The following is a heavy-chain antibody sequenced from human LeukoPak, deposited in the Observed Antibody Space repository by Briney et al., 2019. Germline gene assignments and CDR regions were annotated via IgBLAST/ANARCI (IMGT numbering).Heavy chain of an antibody. CDR2: MNPNSGNT. CDR1: GYTFTSYD. Sequence: ASVKVSCKASGYTFTSYDINWVRQATGQGLEWMGWMNPNSGNTGYAQKFQGRVTMTRDTSTSTVYMELSSLRSEDTAVYYCARATWIVGYFDYWGQGTLVTVSS. J-gene: IGHJ4*02. V-gene: IGHV1-8*01. CDR3: ARATWIVGYFDY. D-gene: IGHD1-26*01.